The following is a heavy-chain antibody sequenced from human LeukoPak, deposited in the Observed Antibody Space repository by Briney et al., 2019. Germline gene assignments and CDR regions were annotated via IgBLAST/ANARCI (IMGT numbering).Heavy chain of an antibody. J-gene: IGHJ6*02. CDR2: IYYSGST. CDR3: ASWTYYYGMDV. D-gene: IGHD1-1*01. Sequence: PSETLSLTCTVSGGSISSYYWSWIRQPPGKGLEWIGYIYYSGSTSYDPSLKSRVTISIDTSKNQFSLKLSSVTAADTAVYYCASWTYYYGMDVWGQGTLVTVSS. CDR1: GGSISSYY. V-gene: IGHV4-59*08.